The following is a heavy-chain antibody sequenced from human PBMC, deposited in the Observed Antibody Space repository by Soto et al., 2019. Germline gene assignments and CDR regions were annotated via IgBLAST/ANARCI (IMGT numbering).Heavy chain of an antibody. J-gene: IGHJ3*02. CDR2: INPSGGDT. CDR1: GYTITSYY. V-gene: IGHV1-46*03. D-gene: IGHD2-21*02. CDR3: AGRGAVGVSYCGGDCAKQAGFDM. Sequence: ASVKVSCKASGYTITSYYIHWVRQAPGQGLEWMGEINPSGGDTIYAQKFQGRGTMTRDTPTTTVYMEVNCLRSEDTAVYYCAGRGAVGVSYCGGDCAKQAGFDMXX.